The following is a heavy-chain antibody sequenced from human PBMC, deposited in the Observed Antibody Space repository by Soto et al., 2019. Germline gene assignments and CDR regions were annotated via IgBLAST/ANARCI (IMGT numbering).Heavy chain of an antibody. CDR3: ASSVGATTTSAWYFDL. D-gene: IGHD1-26*01. CDR1: GGSISSSNW. J-gene: IGHJ2*01. CDR2: IYHSGST. Sequence: QVQLQESGPGLVKPSGTLSLTCAVSGGSISSSNWWSWVRQPPGKGLEWIGEIYHSGSTNYNPSLKGRVTIPVDKSQNQFSLKLSSVTAADTAVYYCASSVGATTTSAWYFDLWGRGTLVTVSS. V-gene: IGHV4-4*02.